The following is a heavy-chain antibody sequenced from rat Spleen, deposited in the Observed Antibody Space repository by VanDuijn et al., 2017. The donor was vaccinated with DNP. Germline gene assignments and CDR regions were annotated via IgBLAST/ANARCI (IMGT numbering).Heavy chain of an antibody. D-gene: IGHD4-3*01. Sequence: EVQLVESGGGLVQPGRSLKLSCAASGFTFSEYDMAWVRQAPTKGLEWVAAFTTSGGNTYYRDSVKGRFTVSRDNAKSTLYLQMDSLRSEDTATYYCVRWNSGHFDYWGQGVMVTVSS. CDR1: GFTFSEYD. V-gene: IGHV5-25*01. CDR2: FTTSGGNT. CDR3: VRWNSGHFDY. J-gene: IGHJ2*01.